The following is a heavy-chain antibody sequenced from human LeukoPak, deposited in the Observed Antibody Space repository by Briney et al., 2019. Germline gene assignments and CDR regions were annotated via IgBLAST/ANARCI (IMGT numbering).Heavy chain of an antibody. J-gene: IGHJ3*02. Sequence: PGGSLRLSCAASGFTFDDYAMHWVRQAPGKGLEWVSGISWNSGSIGYADSVKGRFTISRDNAKNSLYLQMNSLRAEDTALYYCAKDTAPWLDQGAFDIWGQGTMVTVSS. CDR3: AKDTAPWLDQGAFDI. CDR2: ISWNSGSI. CDR1: GFTFDDYA. V-gene: IGHV3-9*01. D-gene: IGHD6-19*01.